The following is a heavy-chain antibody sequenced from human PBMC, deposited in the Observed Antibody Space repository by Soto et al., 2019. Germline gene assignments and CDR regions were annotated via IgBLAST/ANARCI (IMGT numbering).Heavy chain of an antibody. V-gene: IGHV1-2*02. J-gene: IGHJ5*02. CDR1: GYSFTGHY. CDR3: ARDDDKSGYDYFDP. D-gene: IGHD3-3*01. Sequence: ASVKVSCQASGYSFTGHYMQWVRQAPGQGLEWMGWIDPKSGATKYAQKFQDRVTMTSDTSINTAYMYLSGLTSDDTAVYYCARDDDKSGYDYFDPWGQGTLVTVSS. CDR2: IDPKSGAT.